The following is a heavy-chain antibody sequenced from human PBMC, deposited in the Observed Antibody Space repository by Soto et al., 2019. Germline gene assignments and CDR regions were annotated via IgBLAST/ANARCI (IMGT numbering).Heavy chain of an antibody. J-gene: IGHJ6*02. V-gene: IGHV1-69*12. CDR3: ARVEAVAGLYNYHGLDV. Sequence: QVQLVQSGAEVKKPGSSVKVSCKVSGGTFSNYAIDWVGLARGHGLEWMGGIVPIFGTTYYTQKFQGRATIIADDSSTTAYLEMSSLRSEDTAIYYCARVEAVAGLYNYHGLDVWGQGTAVTVSS. D-gene: IGHD6-19*01. CDR2: IVPIFGTT. CDR1: GGTFSNYA.